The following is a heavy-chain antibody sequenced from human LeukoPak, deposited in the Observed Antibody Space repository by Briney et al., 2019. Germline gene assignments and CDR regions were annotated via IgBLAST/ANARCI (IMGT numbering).Heavy chain of an antibody. CDR1: GFTFSSYG. CDR3: AKSSSNYDFWSGYDY. CDR2: IRYDGSNE. J-gene: IGHJ4*02. V-gene: IGHV3-30*02. Sequence: AGGSLRLSCAASGFTFSSYGMHWVRQAPGKGLEWVAFIRYDGSNEYYADSAKGRFIISRDNSINTLYLQMNSLRAEDTAVYYCAKSSSNYDFWSGYDYWGQGTLVTVSS. D-gene: IGHD3-3*01.